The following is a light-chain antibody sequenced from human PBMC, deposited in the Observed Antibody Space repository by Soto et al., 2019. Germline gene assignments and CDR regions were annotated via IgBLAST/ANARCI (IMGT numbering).Light chain of an antibody. J-gene: IGKJ1*01. CDR3: VQHHSYPWT. CDR2: AAT. Sequence: DIQMAQSPSSLSASVGDRVIIICRASQDIRNDLGWFYQKPGEAPKRLIYAATRLQSGVPSRFSGSGSGTEFTLTISSLQPEDFATYYCVQHHSYPWTFGQGTKVEIK. CDR1: QDIRND. V-gene: IGKV1-17*01.